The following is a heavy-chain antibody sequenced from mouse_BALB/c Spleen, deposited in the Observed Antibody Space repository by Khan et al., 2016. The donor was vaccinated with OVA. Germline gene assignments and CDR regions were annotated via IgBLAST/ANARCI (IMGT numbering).Heavy chain of an antibody. Sequence: EVKLLESGPSLVKPSQTLSLTCSVTGDSITSGYWNWIRKFPGNKLEYMGYIIYTGYTYYNPSLQSRISITRHTSKTQYYLQLNSVTDEDTATYYCARSTYRYAFVYWGQGTLVTVSA. V-gene: IGHV3-8*02. CDR3: ARSTYRYAFVY. CDR1: GDSITSGY. CDR2: IIYTGYT. D-gene: IGHD2-12*01. J-gene: IGHJ3*01.